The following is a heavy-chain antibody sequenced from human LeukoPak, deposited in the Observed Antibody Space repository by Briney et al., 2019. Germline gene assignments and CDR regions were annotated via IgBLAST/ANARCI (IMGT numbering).Heavy chain of an antibody. CDR2: ISYDGSNK. D-gene: IGHD5-12*01. Sequence: PGRSLRLSCAASGFTFSSYGMHWVRQAPGKGLEWVAVISYDGSNKYYADSVKGRFTISRDNSKNTLYPQMNSLRAEDTAVYYCAKDPTTRYYYYYGMDVWGQGTTVTVSS. J-gene: IGHJ6*02. CDR3: AKDPTTRYYYYYGMDV. CDR1: GFTFSSYG. V-gene: IGHV3-30*18.